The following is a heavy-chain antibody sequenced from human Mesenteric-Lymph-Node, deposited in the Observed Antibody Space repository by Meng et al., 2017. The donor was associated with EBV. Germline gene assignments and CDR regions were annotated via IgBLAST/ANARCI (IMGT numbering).Heavy chain of an antibody. D-gene: IGHD6-13*01. CDR3: AIAFSSSWALDY. J-gene: IGHJ4*02. Sequence: EVLVVGXXGGLVQGXXCLXXXCAASGFTFRSYWMHWVRQVPRKRLVWVSRINSNGSSTTYADSVKGRFTVSRGNAKNTLFLQMNSLRAEDTAVYYCAIAFSSSWALDYWGQGTLVTVSS. CDR1: GFTFRSYW. V-gene: IGHV3-74*01. CDR2: INSNGSST.